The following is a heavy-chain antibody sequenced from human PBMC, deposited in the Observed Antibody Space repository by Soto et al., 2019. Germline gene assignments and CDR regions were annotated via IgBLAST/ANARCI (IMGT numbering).Heavy chain of an antibody. Sequence: PSATLSLSYPVAGGSISNYYGSWIRPPPGKGLEWIGYIYYSGSTNYNPSLKSRVTISVDTSKNQFSLQLSSVTAADTAVYSCARASSGYDLGGMDVWGQGTTVTVSS. J-gene: IGHJ6*02. CDR3: ARASSGYDLGGMDV. CDR2: IYYSGST. CDR1: GGSISNYY. V-gene: IGHV4-59*01. D-gene: IGHD5-12*01.